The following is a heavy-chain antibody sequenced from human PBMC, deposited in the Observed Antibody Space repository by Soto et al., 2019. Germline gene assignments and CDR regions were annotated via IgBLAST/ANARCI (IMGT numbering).Heavy chain of an antibody. CDR1: GFTFSSYG. V-gene: IGHV3-30*18. D-gene: IGHD2-21*02. CDR3: AKAESHSIAYGGNGYSYGMDV. Sequence: SLILSCAASGFTFSSYGVHWVRQAPGKGLEWVAVISYDGSNKYYADSVKGRFTISRDNSKNTLYLQMNSLRAEDTAVYYCAKAESHSIAYGGNGYSYGMDVWGQGTTVTVSS. CDR2: ISYDGSNK. J-gene: IGHJ6*02.